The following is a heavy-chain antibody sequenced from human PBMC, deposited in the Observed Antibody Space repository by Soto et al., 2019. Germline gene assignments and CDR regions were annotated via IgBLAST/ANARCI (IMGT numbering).Heavy chain of an antibody. J-gene: IGHJ6*02. CDR3: ARLRSYGSGSYYKANYYYYGMDV. D-gene: IGHD3-10*01. Sequence: SETLSLTCAVYGGSFSGYYWSWIRQPPGKGLEWIGEINHSGSTNYNPSLKSRVTIPVDTSKNQFSLKLSSVTAADTAVYYCARLRSYGSGSYYKANYYYYGMDVWGQGTTVTV. CDR1: GGSFSGYY. CDR2: INHSGST. V-gene: IGHV4-34*01.